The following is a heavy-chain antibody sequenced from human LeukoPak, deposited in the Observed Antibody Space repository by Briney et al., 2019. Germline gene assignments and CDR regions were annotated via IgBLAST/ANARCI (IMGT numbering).Heavy chain of an antibody. V-gene: IGHV4-59*08. Sequence: SETLSLTCTVSGGSISSYYWSWIRQPLGKGLEWIGYIYYSGSTNYNPSLKSRVTISVDTSKNQFSLKLSSVTAADTAVYHCARHANSGLYYYFDYWGQGTLVTVSS. J-gene: IGHJ4*02. D-gene: IGHD4/OR15-4a*01. CDR1: GGSISSYY. CDR3: ARHANSGLYYYFDY. CDR2: IYYSGST.